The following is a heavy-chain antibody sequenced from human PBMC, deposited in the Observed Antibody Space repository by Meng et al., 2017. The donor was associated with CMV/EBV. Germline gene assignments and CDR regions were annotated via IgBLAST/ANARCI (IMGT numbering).Heavy chain of an antibody. CDR3: ARDLERTYYYDSSGYSFFDY. J-gene: IGHJ4*02. CDR2: ISSSSSYI. CDR1: GFTFSSYS. Sequence: EVQLVESGGGLVKPGGSLSLSCGVSGFTFSSYSMNWVRQAPGKGLEWVSSISSSSSYIYYADSVKGRFTISRDNAKNSLYLQMNSLRAEDTAVYYCARDLERTYYYDSSGYSFFDYWGQGTLVTVSS. D-gene: IGHD3-22*01. V-gene: IGHV3-21*01.